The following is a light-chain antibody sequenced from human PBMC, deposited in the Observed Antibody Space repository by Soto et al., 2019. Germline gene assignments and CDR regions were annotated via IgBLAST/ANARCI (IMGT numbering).Light chain of an antibody. V-gene: IGLV2-8*01. CDR1: SSDIGGYKY. CDR3: SSYAGRNNVV. J-gene: IGLJ2*01. Sequence: QSALTQPPSASGSPGQSVTISCTGTSSDIGGYKYVSWYQQHPGKPPKLMIYEVSKRPSGVPDRFSGSKSGNTASLTVSGLQTEDEADYYCSSYAGRNNVVFGGGTKRTVL. CDR2: EVS.